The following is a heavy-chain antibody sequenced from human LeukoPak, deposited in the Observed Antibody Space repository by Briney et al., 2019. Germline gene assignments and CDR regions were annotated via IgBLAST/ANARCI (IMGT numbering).Heavy chain of an antibody. J-gene: IGHJ3*02. CDR3: ATHYYDSSGSIEHDAFDI. V-gene: IGHV5-51*01. CDR1: GYSFTNYW. CDR2: IYPGDSDT. Sequence: GESLKISCKGSGYSFTNYWIGWVRQMPGKGLEWMGIIYPGDSDTRYSPSFPGQVTISADKSISTAYLQWSSLKASDTAMYYCATHYYDSSGSIEHDAFDIWGQGTMVTVSS. D-gene: IGHD3-22*01.